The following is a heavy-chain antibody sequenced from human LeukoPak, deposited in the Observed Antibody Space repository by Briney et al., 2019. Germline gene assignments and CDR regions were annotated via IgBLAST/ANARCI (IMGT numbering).Heavy chain of an antibody. CDR3: AGHESLPYYYLSGPFDI. Sequence: SDTLSLTCTVSADSITSSYYFWGWIRQPPGGGLEWIGRVYYNGSTYYTRYLKSRDTRAVDTSKNQVCLKLSSVAAADTAVYYCAGHESLPYYYLSGPFDIWGQGTMVTVSS. D-gene: IGHD3-10*01. V-gene: IGHV4-39*01. J-gene: IGHJ3*02. CDR2: VYYNGST. CDR1: ADSITSSYYF.